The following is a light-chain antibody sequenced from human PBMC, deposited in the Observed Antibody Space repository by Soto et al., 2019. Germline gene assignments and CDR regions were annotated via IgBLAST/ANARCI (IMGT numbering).Light chain of an antibody. J-gene: IGLJ3*02. CDR1: SSDVGGYNY. Sequence: QSALTQPASVSGSPGQSITISCTGTSSDVGGYNYVSWFQQHPGKAPKLKIYEVSNRPSGVSNRFSGSKSGYTASLTISELQAEDEADYYCSSHAGINNVVFGGGTKLTVL. CDR2: EVS. CDR3: SSHAGINNVV. V-gene: IGLV2-14*03.